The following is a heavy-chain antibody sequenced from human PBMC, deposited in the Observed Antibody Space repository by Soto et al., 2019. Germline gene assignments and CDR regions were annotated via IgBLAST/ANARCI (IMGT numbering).Heavy chain of an antibody. D-gene: IGHD2-15*01. Sequence: GGSLRLSCAASGFPFSSYVMSWVRQAPGKGLEWVSGISGGGSNTFYADYVKGRFTISRDNSKNTLYLQMHRLRADDSAIYFCAVGRHKTSGPNTWFAPPGRRSHVIVSS. J-gene: IGHJ5*02. CDR2: ISGGGSNT. CDR1: GFPFSSYV. V-gene: IGHV3-23*01. CDR3: AVGRHKTSGPNTWFAP.